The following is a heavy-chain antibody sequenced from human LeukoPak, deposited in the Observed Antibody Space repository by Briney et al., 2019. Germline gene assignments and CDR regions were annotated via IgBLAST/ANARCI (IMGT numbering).Heavy chain of an antibody. J-gene: IGHJ4*02. CDR1: GYTFTSYG. CDR2: ISAYNGNT. CDR3: ARRQDNGDYAELDY. Sequence: ASVKVSCKASGYTFTSYGISWVRQAPGQGLEWMGWISAYNGNTNYAQKLQGRVTMTTDTSTSTAYMELRSLRSDDTAVCYCARRQDNGDYAELDYWGQGTLVTVSS. V-gene: IGHV1-18*01. D-gene: IGHD4-17*01.